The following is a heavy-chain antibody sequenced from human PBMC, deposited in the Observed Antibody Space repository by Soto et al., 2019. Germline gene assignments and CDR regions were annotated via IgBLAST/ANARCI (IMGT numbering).Heavy chain of an antibody. CDR3: ARGTKDIVVVVAATPGSPLDY. J-gene: IGHJ4*02. V-gene: IGHV4-34*01. CDR2: INHSGST. Sequence: QVQLQQWGAGLLKPSETLSLTCAVYGGSFSGYYWSWIRQPPGKGLEWIGEINHSGSTNYNPSLKSRVTISVDTSKNQFSLKLSSVTAADTAVYYCARGTKDIVVVVAATPGSPLDYWGQGTLVTVSS. CDR1: GGSFSGYY. D-gene: IGHD2-15*01.